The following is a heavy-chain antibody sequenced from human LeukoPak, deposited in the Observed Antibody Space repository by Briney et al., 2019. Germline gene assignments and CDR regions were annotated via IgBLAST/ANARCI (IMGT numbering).Heavy chain of an antibody. CDR2: VYYSGST. CDR3: ARVQVSTVTTGVDY. Sequence: SETLSLTCNVSGDSMSSSSYYWGWIRQPPGKGLEWIGSVYYSGSTYYNPSLKSRVTISVDTSKNQFSLKLSSVTAADTAVYYCARVQVSTVTTGVDYWGQGTLVTVSS. V-gene: IGHV4-39*07. D-gene: IGHD4-17*01. CDR1: GDSMSSSSYY. J-gene: IGHJ4*02.